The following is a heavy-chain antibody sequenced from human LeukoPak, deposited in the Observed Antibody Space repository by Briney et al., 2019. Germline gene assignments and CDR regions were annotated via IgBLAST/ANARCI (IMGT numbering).Heavy chain of an antibody. J-gene: IGHJ4*02. Sequence: GGSLILSCAASGFTFSDYYMTWIRQAPGKGLEWVSYISSSTGYTNYADSVKGRFTISRDNAKNSLYLQMNSLRAEDTAVYYCARVGPHYYDSSGYLYYFDYWGQGTLVTVSS. CDR3: ARVGPHYYDSSGYLYYFDY. CDR1: GFTFSDYY. V-gene: IGHV3-11*06. D-gene: IGHD3-22*01. CDR2: ISSSTGYT.